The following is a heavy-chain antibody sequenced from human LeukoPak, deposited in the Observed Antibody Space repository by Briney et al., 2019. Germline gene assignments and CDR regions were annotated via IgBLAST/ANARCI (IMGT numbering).Heavy chain of an antibody. CDR1: GGTFSSYG. Sequence: ASVKVSCKASGGTFSSYGISWVRQAPGQGLEWMGWISAYNGNTNYAQKLQGRVTMTTDTSTSTAYMELRSLRSDDTVVYYCARASTVTTIQRYYYYCYMDVWGKGTTVTVSS. V-gene: IGHV1-18*01. CDR2: ISAYNGNT. CDR3: ARASTVTTIQRYYYYCYMDV. J-gene: IGHJ6*03. D-gene: IGHD4-17*01.